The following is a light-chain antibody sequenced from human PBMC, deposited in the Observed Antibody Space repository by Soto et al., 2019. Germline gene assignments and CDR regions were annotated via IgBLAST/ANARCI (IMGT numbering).Light chain of an antibody. CDR3: SSFASSNTWV. J-gene: IGLJ3*02. V-gene: IGLV2-8*01. Sequence: QSALTQPPSASGSPGQSVTISCTGTSSDVGAYNYVSWYQQHAGKAPKLVIYEVTKRPSGVPDRFSGSKSANTASLTVSGLQAEDEAHYYCSSFASSNTWVFGGGTKVTVL. CDR2: EVT. CDR1: SSDVGAYNY.